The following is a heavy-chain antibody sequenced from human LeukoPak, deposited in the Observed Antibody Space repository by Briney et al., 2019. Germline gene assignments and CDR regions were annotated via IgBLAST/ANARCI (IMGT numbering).Heavy chain of an antibody. CDR3: ARVDYDILTIADY. D-gene: IGHD3-9*01. Sequence: GGSLRLSCAASGYTFSDYYMSWIRQAPGKGLEWVSYISSSGSTIYYADSVKGRFTISRDNAKNSLYLQMNSLRAEDTAVYYCARVDYDILTIADYWGQGTLVTVSS. CDR2: ISSSGSTI. J-gene: IGHJ4*02. V-gene: IGHV3-11*01. CDR1: GYTFSDYY.